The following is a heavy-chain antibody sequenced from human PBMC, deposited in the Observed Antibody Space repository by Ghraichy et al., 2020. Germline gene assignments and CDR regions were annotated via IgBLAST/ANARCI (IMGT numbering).Heavy chain of an antibody. J-gene: IGHJ4*02. V-gene: IGHV3-23*01. Sequence: GGSLRLSCAASGFTFSSYAMSWVRQAPGKGLEWVSAISGSGGSTYYADSVKGRFTISRDNSKNTLYLQMNSLRAEDTAVYYCAKDLNVWWLRGLGFDYWGQGTLVTVSS. CDR2: ISGSGGST. D-gene: IGHD5-12*01. CDR3: AKDLNVWWLRGLGFDY. CDR1: GFTFSSYA.